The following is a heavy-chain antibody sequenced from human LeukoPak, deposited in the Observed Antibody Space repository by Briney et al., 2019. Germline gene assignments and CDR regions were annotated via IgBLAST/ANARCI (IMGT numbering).Heavy chain of an antibody. CDR1: GXTXXSSA. D-gene: IGHD3-3*01. CDR3: AKPPGDIWSGYYYDY. CDR2: VSGSGGTT. V-gene: IGHV3-23*01. J-gene: IGHJ4*02. Sequence: XRLSXXXSGXTXXSSAMSWVRQAPGKGLEWVSVVSGSGGTTYYADSGKGRFTISRDNSKNTLYLQMNSLRAEDTAVYYCAKPPGDIWSGYYYDYWGQGTLVTVSS.